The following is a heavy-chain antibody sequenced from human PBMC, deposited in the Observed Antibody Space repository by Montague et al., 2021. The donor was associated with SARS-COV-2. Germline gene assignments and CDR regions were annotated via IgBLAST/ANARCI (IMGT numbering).Heavy chain of an antibody. V-gene: IGHV4-39*07. CDR2: VLYTGTP. CDR1: GGSIANSHKY. J-gene: IGHJ4*02. CDR3: VAGGDSAKAGAY. Sequence: SETLSLTCTDSGGSIANSHKYWGWVRQPPGKGLEWIGSVLYTGTPYDHPSLTARVTISLDTSKNQFSLKMYSVTAADTATCFCVAGGDSAKAGAYWGQGTLVTVSS. D-gene: IGHD3-16*01.